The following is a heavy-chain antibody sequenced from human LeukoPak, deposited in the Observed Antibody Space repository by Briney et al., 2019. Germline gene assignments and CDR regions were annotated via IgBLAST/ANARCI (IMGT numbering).Heavy chain of an antibody. CDR1: GYTFTVYY. V-gene: IGHV1-2*02. J-gene: IGHJ4*02. CDR2: INPNSGGT. Sequence: SVKVSCKASGYTFTVYYMHWVRQAPGQGLEWMGWINPNSGGTDYAQKFQGRVTMTRDTSISTAYMELSRLRSDDTAVYYCARGAGEGYTYGRYYFDYWGQGTLVTVSS. CDR3: ARGAGEGYTYGRYYFDY. D-gene: IGHD5-18*01.